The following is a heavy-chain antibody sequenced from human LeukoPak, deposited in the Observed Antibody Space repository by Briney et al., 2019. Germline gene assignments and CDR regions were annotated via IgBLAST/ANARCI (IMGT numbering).Heavy chain of an antibody. CDR1: GFTFSSYA. CDR2: ISSSSSYI. J-gene: IGHJ4*02. CDR3: ARVGYYDILTANDY. D-gene: IGHD3-9*01. Sequence: PGGSLRLSCAASGFTFSSYAMHWVRQAPGKGLEWVSSISSSSSYIYYADSVKGRYTISRDNAKNSLYLQMNSLRAEDTAVYYCARVGYYDILTANDYWGQGTLVTVSS. V-gene: IGHV3-21*01.